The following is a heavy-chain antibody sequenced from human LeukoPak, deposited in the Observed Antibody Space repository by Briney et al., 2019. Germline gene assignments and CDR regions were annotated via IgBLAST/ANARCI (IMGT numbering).Heavy chain of an antibody. J-gene: IGHJ4*02. D-gene: IGHD1-1*01. CDR3: ARAYNSHFDY. CDR1: GFTFSSYW. Sequence: HGGSLRLSCAASGFTFSSYWMHWVRQAPGKGLVCVSRIKSDGSSTSYADSVKGRFTISRDDAKNTLYLQMNSLRAEDTAVYYCARAYNSHFDYWGQGALVTVSS. V-gene: IGHV3-74*01. CDR2: IKSDGSST.